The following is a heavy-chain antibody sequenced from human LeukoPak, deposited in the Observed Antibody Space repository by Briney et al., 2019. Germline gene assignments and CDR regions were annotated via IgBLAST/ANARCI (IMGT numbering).Heavy chain of an antibody. D-gene: IGHD3-3*01. Sequence: SETLSLTCTVSGGSISSYYWSWIRQPAGKGPEWIGRIYTSGSTNYNPSLKSRVTMSVDTSKNQFSLKLSSVTAADTAVYYCARDRRGDYDFWSGIWFDPWGQGTLVTVSS. V-gene: IGHV4-4*07. J-gene: IGHJ5*02. CDR2: IYTSGST. CDR3: ARDRRGDYDFWSGIWFDP. CDR1: GGSISSYY.